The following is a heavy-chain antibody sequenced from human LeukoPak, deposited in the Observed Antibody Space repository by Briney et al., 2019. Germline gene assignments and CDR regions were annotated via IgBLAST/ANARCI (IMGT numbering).Heavy chain of an antibody. D-gene: IGHD2-15*01. CDR3: AREQYCSGGSCYSTMIWFDP. CDR2: ISAYNDNT. Sequence: GASVKISCKAAGYSFIRNDITGLLQAPGQGLEWMGWISAYNDNTNYAQKLQGRVTMTTDTSTSTAYMELRSLRSDDTAVDYCAREQYCSGGSCYSTMIWFDPSSRGKGVTVSS. J-gene: IGHJ5*02. CDR1: GYSFIRND. V-gene: IGHV1-18*01.